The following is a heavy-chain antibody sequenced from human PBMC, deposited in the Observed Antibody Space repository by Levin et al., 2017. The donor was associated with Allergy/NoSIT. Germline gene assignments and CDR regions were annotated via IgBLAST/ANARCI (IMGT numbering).Heavy chain of an antibody. V-gene: IGHV4-34*01. J-gene: IGHJ5*02. Sequence: GSLRLSCAVYGGSFSGYYWSWIRQPPGKGLEWIGEINHSGSTNYNPSLKSRVTISVDTSKNQFSLKLSSVTAADTAVYYCARGRPWFDPWGQGTLVTVSS. CDR1: GGSFSGYY. CDR3: ARGRPWFDP. CDR2: INHSGST.